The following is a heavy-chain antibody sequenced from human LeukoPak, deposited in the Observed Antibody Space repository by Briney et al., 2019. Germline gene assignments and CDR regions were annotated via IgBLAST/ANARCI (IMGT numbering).Heavy chain of an antibody. Sequence: ASVKVSCKASGYTFTGYYMHWVRQAPGQGLEWMGWINPNSGGTNYAQKFQGRVTMTRDTSISTAYMELSRLRSDKTAVYYCARFLADITPFDPWGQGTLVTVSS. CDR2: INPNSGGT. V-gene: IGHV1-2*02. D-gene: IGHD3-9*01. CDR3: ARFLADITPFDP. J-gene: IGHJ5*02. CDR1: GYTFTGYY.